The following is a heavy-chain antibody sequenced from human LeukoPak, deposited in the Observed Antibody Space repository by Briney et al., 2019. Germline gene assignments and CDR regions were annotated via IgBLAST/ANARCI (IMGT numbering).Heavy chain of an antibody. CDR2: ISSSSSYI. Sequence: GGSLRLSCEASGFTFSSYSMNWVRQAPGKGLEWVSSISSSSSYIYYADSVEGRFTISRDNAKNSLYLQMNSLRAEDTAVYYCASGVLGYCSSTSCYEGVYWGQGTLVTVSS. CDR3: ASGVLGYCSSTSCYEGVY. J-gene: IGHJ4*02. V-gene: IGHV3-21*01. CDR1: GFTFSSYS. D-gene: IGHD2-2*01.